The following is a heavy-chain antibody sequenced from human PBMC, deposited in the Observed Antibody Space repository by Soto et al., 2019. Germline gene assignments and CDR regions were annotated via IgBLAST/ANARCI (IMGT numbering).Heavy chain of an antibody. CDR2: ISGSGGST. Sequence: PGGSLRLSCAASGFTFSSYAMSWVRQAPGKGLEWVSAISGSGGSTYYADSVKGRFTISRDNSKNTLYLQMNSLRAEDTAVYYFAKPENSWTSLGDWSDPWCQGTLVTVSS. CDR1: GFTFSSYA. J-gene: IGHJ5*02. V-gene: IGHV3-23*01. D-gene: IGHD1-20*01. CDR3: AKPENSWTSLGDWSDP.